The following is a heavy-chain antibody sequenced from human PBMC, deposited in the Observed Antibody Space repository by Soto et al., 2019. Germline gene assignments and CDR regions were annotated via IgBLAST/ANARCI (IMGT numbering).Heavy chain of an antibody. V-gene: IGHV1-18*01. CDR2: ISASNGNT. Sequence: QVQLVQSGAEVKNSGASVKVSCKASGYTFTSYGFSWVRQAPGQGLEWMGWISASNGNTNYAQKLQGRVTMTTDTSTGTAYMELRSLRSDDTATYYCARGVGDYEIIYYYYYGMDVWGQGTTVTVSS. D-gene: IGHD4-17*01. CDR3: ARGVGDYEIIYYYYYGMDV. J-gene: IGHJ6*02. CDR1: GYTFTSYG.